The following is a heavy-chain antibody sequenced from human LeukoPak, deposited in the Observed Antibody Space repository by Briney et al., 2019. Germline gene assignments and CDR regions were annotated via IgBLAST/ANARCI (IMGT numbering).Heavy chain of an antibody. CDR1: GDSVSSDNYY. CDR2: IYYSGAT. V-gene: IGHV4-31*03. CDR3: AREILGGLNPGAY. D-gene: IGHD1-14*01. Sequence: SETLSLTCTVSGDSVSSDNYYWSWIRQHPGKGLEWIGYIYYSGATYYNPSLKSRVSISVDTSENQFSLRLSSVTAADTAVYYCAREILGGLNPGAYWGQGTLVTVSS. J-gene: IGHJ4*02.